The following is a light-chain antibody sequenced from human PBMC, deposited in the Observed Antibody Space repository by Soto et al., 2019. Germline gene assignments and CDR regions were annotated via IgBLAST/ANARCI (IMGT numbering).Light chain of an antibody. Sequence: DIQMTQSPSTLSASVGDRVTITCRASQSISSWLAWYQQKPGKAPKLLIYDASSLESGVPSRFSGSGSGTDFTLTISRLEPEDFAVYYCQQYGSSRGWTFGQGTKVDIK. J-gene: IGKJ1*01. CDR1: QSISSW. V-gene: IGKV1-5*01. CDR2: DAS. CDR3: QQYGSSRGWT.